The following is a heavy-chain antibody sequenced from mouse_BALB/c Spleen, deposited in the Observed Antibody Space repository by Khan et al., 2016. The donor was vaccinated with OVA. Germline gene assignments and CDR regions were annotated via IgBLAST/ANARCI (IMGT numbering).Heavy chain of an antibody. CDR2: IWGGGST. V-gene: IGHV2-6-5*01. Sequence: QVQLKESGPGLVAPSQSLSITCTVSGFSLTDYGVSWIRQPPGKGLEWLGVIWGGGSTYYNSALKSRLSISKDNSKSQVFLKMSSLQTDDSAMYYCAKGVWSYYYALDYWGQGTSVTVSS. J-gene: IGHJ4*01. CDR1: GFSLTDYG. CDR3: AKGVWSYYYALDY.